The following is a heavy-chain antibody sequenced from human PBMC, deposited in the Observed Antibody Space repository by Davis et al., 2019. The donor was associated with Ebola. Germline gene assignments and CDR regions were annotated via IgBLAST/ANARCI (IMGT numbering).Heavy chain of an antibody. V-gene: IGHV1-69*13. CDR3: ARAQFPTTSDH. J-gene: IGHJ4*02. D-gene: IGHD1-1*01. CDR1: GGTFSSYA. Sequence: SVKVSCTASGGTFSSYAISWVRQAPGQGLEWMGGIIPIFGTANYAQKFQGRVTITADESTSTAYMELSSLRSDDTAVYYCARAQFPTTSDHWGQGTLVTVSS. CDR2: IIPIFGTA.